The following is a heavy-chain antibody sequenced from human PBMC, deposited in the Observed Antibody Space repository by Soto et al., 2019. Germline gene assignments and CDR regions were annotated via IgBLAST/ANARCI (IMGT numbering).Heavy chain of an antibody. J-gene: IGHJ4*02. CDR2: ISASGGST. V-gene: IGHV3-23*01. CDR1: GFTFSNAW. CDR3: AKRLTLYGPIDY. Sequence: GGSLRLSCAASGFTFSNAWMNWVRQAPGKGLEWVSGISASGGSTYYADSVKGRFTISRDNSKNTLYLQMNSLRAEDTAVYYCAKRLTLYGPIDYWGQGTLVTVSS. D-gene: IGHD3-16*01.